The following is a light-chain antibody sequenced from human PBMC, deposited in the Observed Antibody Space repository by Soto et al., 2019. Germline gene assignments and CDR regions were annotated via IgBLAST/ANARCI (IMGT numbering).Light chain of an antibody. CDR1: SSNIGSSS. Sequence: QSVLTQPPSASGTPGQRVTISCSGSSSNIGSSSVNWYQQLPGTAPKLLIYTNNQRPSGVPDRFSGSKSGTSASLAISGLQSEDAADYYCAAWDDSLNGYLFGTGTKLTVL. V-gene: IGLV1-44*01. CDR3: AAWDDSLNGYL. CDR2: TNN. J-gene: IGLJ1*01.